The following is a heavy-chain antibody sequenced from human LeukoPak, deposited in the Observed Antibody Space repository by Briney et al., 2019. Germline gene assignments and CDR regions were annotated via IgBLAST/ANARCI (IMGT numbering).Heavy chain of an antibody. J-gene: IGHJ3*02. CDR1: GYTLTKLA. V-gene: IGHV1-24*01. CDR3: ARGDSSGWYDDAFDI. D-gene: IGHD6-19*01. CDR2: FDPENGKT. Sequence: ASVKVSCKVSGYTLTKLAIHWVRQAPGKGLEWMGGFDPENGKTLYAQKFQGRVTMTRDMSTSTVYMELSSLRSEDTAVYYCARGDSSGWYDDAFDIWSQGTMVTVSS.